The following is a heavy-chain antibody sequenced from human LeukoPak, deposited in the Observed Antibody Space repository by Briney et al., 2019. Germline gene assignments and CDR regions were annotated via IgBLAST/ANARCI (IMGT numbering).Heavy chain of an antibody. CDR3: ARIASTYQLLYYFDY. V-gene: IGHV4-59*01. J-gene: IGHJ4*02. CDR1: GGSISSYY. CDR2: TYYSGST. Sequence: PSETLSLTCTVSGGSISSYYWSWIRQPPGKGLEWIGYTYYSGSTNYNPSLKSRVTISVDTSKNQFSLKLSSVTAADTAVYYCARIASTYQLLYYFDYWGREPWSPSPQ. D-gene: IGHD2-2*01.